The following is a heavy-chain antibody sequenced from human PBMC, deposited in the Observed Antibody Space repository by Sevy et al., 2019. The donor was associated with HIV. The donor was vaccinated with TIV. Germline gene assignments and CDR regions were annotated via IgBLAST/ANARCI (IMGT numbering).Heavy chain of an antibody. Sequence: GGSLRLSCAASGFPFRSYWMSWVRQAPGKGLEWVANIKEDGSEKYYVDSVKGRFTISRDNAKNSLFLQMNGLRAEDTAVYYCARGSSSWYNLYYYYYMDVWGKGTTVTVSS. V-gene: IGHV3-7*03. CDR2: IKEDGSEK. J-gene: IGHJ6*03. D-gene: IGHD6-13*01. CDR1: GFPFRSYW. CDR3: ARGSSSWYNLYYYYYMDV.